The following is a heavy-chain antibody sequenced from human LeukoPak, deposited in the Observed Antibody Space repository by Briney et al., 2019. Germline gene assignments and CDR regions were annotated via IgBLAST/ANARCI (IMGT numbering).Heavy chain of an antibody. CDR3: ARDWGGSSSSRADFDY. V-gene: IGHV3-21*01. CDR1: GFTFSSYS. Sequence: GGSVRLSCAASGFTFSSYSMNWVRQAPGKGLEWVSSISSSSSYIYYADSVKGRFTISRDNAKNSLYLQMNSLRAEDTAVYYCARDWGGSSSSRADFDYWGQGTLVTVSS. CDR2: ISSSSSYI. J-gene: IGHJ4*02. D-gene: IGHD6-6*01.